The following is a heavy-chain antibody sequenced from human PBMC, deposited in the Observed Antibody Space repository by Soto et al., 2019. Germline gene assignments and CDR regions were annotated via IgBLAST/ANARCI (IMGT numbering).Heavy chain of an antibody. J-gene: IGHJ6*02. CDR1: GFTFSSYS. CDR3: ARDYDFWSGYPDYYYYYGMDV. V-gene: IGHV3-21*01. D-gene: IGHD3-3*01. CDR2: ISSSSSYI. Sequence: EVQLVESGGGLVKPGGSLRLSCAASGFTFSSYSMNWVRQAPGKGLEWVSSISSSSSYIYYADSVKGRFTISRDNAKNSLYLQMNSLRAEDTAVYYCARDYDFWSGYPDYYYYYGMDVWGQGTTVTVSS.